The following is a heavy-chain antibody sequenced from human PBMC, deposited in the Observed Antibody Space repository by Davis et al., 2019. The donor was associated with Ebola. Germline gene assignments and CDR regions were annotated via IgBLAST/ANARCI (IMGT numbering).Heavy chain of an antibody. D-gene: IGHD3-10*01. Sequence: ASVKVSCKASGYTFTGYYMHWVRQAPGQGLEWMGWINPNSGGTNYAQKFQGWVTMTRDTSISTAYMELSSLRSEDTAVYYCARDGGWLDPWGQGTLVTVSS. CDR1: GYTFTGYY. J-gene: IGHJ5*02. V-gene: IGHV1-2*04. CDR3: ARDGGWLDP. CDR2: INPNSGGT.